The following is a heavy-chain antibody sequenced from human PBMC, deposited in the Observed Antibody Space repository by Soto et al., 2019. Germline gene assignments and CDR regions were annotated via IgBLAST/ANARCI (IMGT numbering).Heavy chain of an antibody. V-gene: IGHV3-48*01. CDR2: ISSSSSTI. J-gene: IGHJ5*02. CDR1: GFTFSSYS. Sequence: GGSLRLSCAASGFTFSSYSMNWVRQAPGKGLEWVSYISSSSSTIYYADSVKGRFTISRDNAKNSLYLQMNSLTVEDTAIYYCARDRGYNCFDLWGQGTLVTVSS. CDR3: ARDRGYNCFDL.